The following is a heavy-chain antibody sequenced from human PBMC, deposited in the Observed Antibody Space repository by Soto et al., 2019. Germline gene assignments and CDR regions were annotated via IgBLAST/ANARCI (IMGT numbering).Heavy chain of an antibody. J-gene: IGHJ4*02. CDR2: IYYSGRT. V-gene: IGHV4-31*03. CDR3: ARDLRGGTLFDY. CDR1: GGSITSGAYY. Sequence: QVQLQESGPGLVKPSQTLSLTCSVSGGSITSGAYYWSWIRQHPGTGLEWIGFIYYSGRTYYNPSLKSRVATSLGTSENQFSLKLNSVTAADTAVYYCARDLRGGTLFDYWGQGALVTVSS. D-gene: IGHD3-10*01.